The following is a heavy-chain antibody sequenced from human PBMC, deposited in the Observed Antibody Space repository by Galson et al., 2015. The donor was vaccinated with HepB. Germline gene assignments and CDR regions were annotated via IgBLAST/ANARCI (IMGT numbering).Heavy chain of an antibody. CDR2: IKQDGSGR. CDR1: EFTFSNYW. CDR3: ARQWGSLWYHFDY. J-gene: IGHJ4*02. Sequence: SLRLSCAASEFTFSNYWMSWVRQAPGKGLEWVANIKQDGSGRYYVDSVKGRFTISRDNAKNSLYLQMNSLRAEDTAVYYCARQWGSLWYHFDYWGQGTLVTVSS. D-gene: IGHD6-13*01. V-gene: IGHV3-7*01.